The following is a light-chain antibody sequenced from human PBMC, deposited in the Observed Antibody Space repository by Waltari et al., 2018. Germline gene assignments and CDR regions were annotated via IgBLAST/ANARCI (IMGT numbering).Light chain of an antibody. CDR2: DAS. CDR3: HQGYSWPFT. J-gene: IGKJ4*01. CDR1: QSVSTS. V-gene: IGKV3-11*01. Sequence: EILLTQSPATLSWSPGERATLSCRASQSVSTSFAWFQQKPGQPPRLIIYDASNRANDIPGRFRGSGSGTDFTLSISSLEPEDLAVYYCHQGYSWPFTFGGGTKVQIK.